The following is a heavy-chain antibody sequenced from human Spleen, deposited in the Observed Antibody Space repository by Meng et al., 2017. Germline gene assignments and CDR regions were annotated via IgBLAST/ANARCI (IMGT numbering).Heavy chain of an antibody. J-gene: IGHJ4*02. CDR3: VSERGGGSLDY. CDR2: INAYNGDT. Sequence: QVQLVTSGAEVKKPGASVKVSCKASGYIFNSYGITWVRQAPGQGLEWMGWINAYNGDTNYAQTLHGRVTMTRDTSTSTAYMDLTNLRSDDTAVYYCVSERGGGSLDYWGQGTLVTVSS. CDR1: GYIFNSYG. V-gene: IGHV1-18*01. D-gene: IGHD3-10*01.